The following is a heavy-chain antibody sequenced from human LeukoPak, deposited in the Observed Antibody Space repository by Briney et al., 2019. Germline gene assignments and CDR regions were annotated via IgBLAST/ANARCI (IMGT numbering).Heavy chain of an antibody. D-gene: IGHD2-8*01. CDR2: LDPEDGET. Sequence: ASVKVSCKVSGYTLTELSMHWVRQAPGKGLEWMGGLDPEDGETIYAQKFQGRVTITADESTSTAYMELSSLRSEDTAVYYCATHSRYCTNGVCYNDYWGQGTLVTVSS. V-gene: IGHV1-24*01. J-gene: IGHJ4*02. CDR3: ATHSRYCTNGVCYNDY. CDR1: GYTLTELS.